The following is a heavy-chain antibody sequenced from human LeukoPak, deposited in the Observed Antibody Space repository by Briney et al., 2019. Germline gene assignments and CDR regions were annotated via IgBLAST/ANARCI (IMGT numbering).Heavy chain of an antibody. V-gene: IGHV1-18*01. Sequence: GASVKVSCKASGYTFTSYGISWVRQAPGQGLEWTGWISAYNGNTNYAQKLQGRVTMTTDTSTSTAYMELRSLRSDDTAVYYCARDRGYDSSGYYYVGAFDIWGQGTMVTVSS. D-gene: IGHD3-22*01. CDR1: GYTFTSYG. J-gene: IGHJ3*02. CDR2: ISAYNGNT. CDR3: ARDRGYDSSGYYYVGAFDI.